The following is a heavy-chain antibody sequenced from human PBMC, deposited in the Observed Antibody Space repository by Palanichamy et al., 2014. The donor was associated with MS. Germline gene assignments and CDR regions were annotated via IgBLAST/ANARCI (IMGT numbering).Heavy chain of an antibody. CDR1: GFTFSSYW. V-gene: IGHV3-7*01. CDR2: IKQDGTDQ. J-gene: IGHJ4*02. CDR3: ATSRTFDY. Sequence: EVQLVESGGGLVQPGGSLRLSCAASGFTFSSYWMNWVRQAPGKGLEWVANIKQDGTDQYYVDSVKGRFTTSRDNAKNSLYLQMNSLRAEDTALYYCATSRTFDYWGQGTLVTVSS.